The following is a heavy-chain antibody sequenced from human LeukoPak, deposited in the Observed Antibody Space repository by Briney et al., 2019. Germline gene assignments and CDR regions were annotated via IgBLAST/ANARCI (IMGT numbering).Heavy chain of an antibody. V-gene: IGHV3-66*01. Sequence: GGSLRLSCAASGFTVSSNYMSWVRQAPGRGLGWVSVIYSGGSTYYADSVKGRFTISRDNSKNTLYLQMNSLRAEDTAVYYCARDQGGYSGCDYRIYYYGMDVWGQGTTVTVSS. CDR1: GFTVSSNY. CDR3: ARDQGGYSGCDYRIYYYGMDV. D-gene: IGHD5-12*01. J-gene: IGHJ6*02. CDR2: IYSGGST.